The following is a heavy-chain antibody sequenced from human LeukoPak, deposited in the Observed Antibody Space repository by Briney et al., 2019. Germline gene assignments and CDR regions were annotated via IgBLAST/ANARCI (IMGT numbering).Heavy chain of an antibody. Sequence: GGSLRLSRAASGFTFSSYWMSWVRQAPGKGLEWVANIKQGGSEKYYVDSVKGRFTISRDNAKNSLYLQMNSLRAEDTAVYYCARVYGAYAFDFWGQGTLVTVSS. V-gene: IGHV3-7*01. CDR1: GFTFSSYW. CDR3: ARVYGAYAFDF. CDR2: IKQGGSEK. D-gene: IGHD4-17*01. J-gene: IGHJ4*02.